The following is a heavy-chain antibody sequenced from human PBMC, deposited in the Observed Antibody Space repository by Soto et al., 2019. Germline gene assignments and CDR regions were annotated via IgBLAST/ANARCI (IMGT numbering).Heavy chain of an antibody. D-gene: IGHD3-3*01. CDR3: ARLPKYDDLLSGDGIRGGMDV. CDR2: FYPADSDT. CDR1: GYSFTSYW. Sequence: GESLKISCKSSGYSFTSYWIAWVRQMPGKGLEWMGMFYPADSDTRYSPSFQGQVTISADKSISTAYLQWSSLKASDTAMYYCARLPKYDDLLSGDGIRGGMDVWGQGTTVTVSS. J-gene: IGHJ6*02. V-gene: IGHV5-51*01.